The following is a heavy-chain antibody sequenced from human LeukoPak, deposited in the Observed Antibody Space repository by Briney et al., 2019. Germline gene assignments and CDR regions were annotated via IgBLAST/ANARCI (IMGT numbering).Heavy chain of an antibody. D-gene: IGHD3-3*01. V-gene: IGHV3-11*01. CDR3: ARGLRFLEWLLTY. J-gene: IGHJ4*02. CDR1: GFTFSDYY. Sequence: GGSLRLSCAASGFTFSDYYMSWIRQAPGKGLEWVSYISSSGSTIYYADSVKGRFTISRDNAKNSLYLQLNSLRAEDTAVYYCARGLRFLEWLLTYWGQGTLVTVSS. CDR2: ISSSGSTI.